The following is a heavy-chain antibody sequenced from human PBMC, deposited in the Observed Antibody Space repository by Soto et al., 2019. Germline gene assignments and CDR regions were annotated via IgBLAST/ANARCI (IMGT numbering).Heavy chain of an antibody. CDR1: GYTFTNYG. V-gene: IGHV1-18*01. J-gene: IGHJ4*02. D-gene: IGHD1-7*01. CDR2: ISTYNGNT. Sequence: ASVKVSCKASGYTFTNYGITWVRQAPGQGLEWMGRISTYNGNTYYSQKFQGRVTITSDTSATTAYMELSSLTSEDTAIYYCARNILGGTTDYWGQGTLVTVSS. CDR3: ARNILGGTTDY.